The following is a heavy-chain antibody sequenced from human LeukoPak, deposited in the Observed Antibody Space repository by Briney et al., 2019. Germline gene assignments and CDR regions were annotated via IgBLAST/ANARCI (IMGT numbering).Heavy chain of an antibody. CDR3: ARDSLRSHGMDV. Sequence: GGSLRLSCAASGFTVSSNYMSWVRQAPGKGLEWVSLIYSGGSTYYADSVKGRFTISRDNSKNTLYLQMNSLRAEDTAVYYCARDSLRSHGMDVWGKGTTVTVSS. CDR1: GFTVSSNY. J-gene: IGHJ6*04. CDR2: IYSGGST. V-gene: IGHV3-53*01. D-gene: IGHD1-26*01.